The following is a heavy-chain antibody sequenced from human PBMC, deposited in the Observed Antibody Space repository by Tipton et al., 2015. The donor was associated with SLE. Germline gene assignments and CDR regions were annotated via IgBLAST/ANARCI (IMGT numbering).Heavy chain of an antibody. CDR3: ASQNWNYYY. J-gene: IGHJ4*02. Sequence: TLSLTCTVSGGSISSDGYYWSWIRQHPGKGLEWIGYISYSGNTYYNPSLKSRLTMSVDTSKNQFSLKLSSVTASDTAVYYCASQNWNYYYWGQGTLVTVSS. CDR2: ISYSGNT. V-gene: IGHV4-31*03. D-gene: IGHD1-7*01. CDR1: GGSISSDGYY.